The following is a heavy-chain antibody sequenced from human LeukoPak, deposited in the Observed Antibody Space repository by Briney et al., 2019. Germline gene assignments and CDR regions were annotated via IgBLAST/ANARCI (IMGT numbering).Heavy chain of an antibody. CDR2: INPTGGST. Sequence: GASVKVSRKASGYTFTSYYMHWVRQAPGQGLEWMGLINPTGGSTSYAQKFQGRVTMTRDTSTSTVYMELSSLRSEDTAVYYCARRDYYDDSGFNYWGQGTLVTVSS. CDR3: ARRDYYDDSGFNY. CDR1: GYTFTSYY. V-gene: IGHV1-46*01. J-gene: IGHJ4*02. D-gene: IGHD3-22*01.